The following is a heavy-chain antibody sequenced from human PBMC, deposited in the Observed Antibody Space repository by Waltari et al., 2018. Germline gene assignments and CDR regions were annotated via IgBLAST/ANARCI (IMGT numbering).Heavy chain of an antibody. Sequence: QVQLVESGGGVVQPGRSLRLSCATSGFTFSSYGMHWVRQAPGKGLEGVAVIWYDGSNKYYADSVKGRFTISRDNSKNTLYLQMNSLRAEDTAVYYCARDESSYDFWSGYPYYYGMDVWGQGTTVTVSS. CDR3: ARDESSYDFWSGYPYYYGMDV. CDR2: IWYDGSNK. CDR1: GFTFSSYG. J-gene: IGHJ6*02. V-gene: IGHV3-33*01. D-gene: IGHD3-3*01.